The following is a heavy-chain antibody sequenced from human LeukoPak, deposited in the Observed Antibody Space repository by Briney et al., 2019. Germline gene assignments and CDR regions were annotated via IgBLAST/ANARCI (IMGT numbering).Heavy chain of an antibody. CDR1: GGTFSSYA. V-gene: IGHV1-69*13. Sequence: SVKVSCKASGGTFSSYAISWVRQAPGQGLEWMGGIIPIFGTADYAQKFQGRVTITADESTSTAYMELSSLRSEDTAVYYCARPLGYYYYYYGMDVWGQGTTVTVSS. CDR2: IIPIFGTA. D-gene: IGHD3-16*01. CDR3: ARPLGYYYYYYGMDV. J-gene: IGHJ6*02.